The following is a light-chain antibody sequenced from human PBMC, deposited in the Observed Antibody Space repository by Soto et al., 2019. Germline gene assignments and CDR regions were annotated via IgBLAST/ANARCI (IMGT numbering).Light chain of an antibody. CDR3: QQYWT. V-gene: IGKV1-5*01. Sequence: DIQMTQSPSTLSASVGDRVTITCRASQSISSWLAWYQQKPGKAPKLLIYDASSLESGVPSRFSGSVSGTEFTLTISSLQPDDFATYYCQQYWTFGEVTKVEIK. J-gene: IGKJ1*01. CDR1: QSISSW. CDR2: DAS.